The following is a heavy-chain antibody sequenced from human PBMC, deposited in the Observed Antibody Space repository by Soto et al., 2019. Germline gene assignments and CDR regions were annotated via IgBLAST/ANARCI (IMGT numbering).Heavy chain of an antibody. J-gene: IGHJ6*02. D-gene: IGHD3-10*01. Sequence: EVQLVESGGGLVQPGGSLRLSCAASGFTFSSYWMSWVRQAPGKGLEWVANIKQDGSEKYYVDSVKGRFTISRDNAKNSLLLQMNSLRAEDTAVYYCARETITMVRRTKGGMDVWGQGTTVTVSS. CDR1: GFTFSSYW. CDR2: IKQDGSEK. CDR3: ARETITMVRRTKGGMDV. V-gene: IGHV3-7*03.